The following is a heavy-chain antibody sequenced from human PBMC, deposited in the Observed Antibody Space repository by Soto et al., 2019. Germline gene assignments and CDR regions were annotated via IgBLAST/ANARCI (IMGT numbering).Heavy chain of an antibody. J-gene: IGHJ5*02. V-gene: IGHV3-30-3*01. CDR2: ISYDGSNK. D-gene: IGHD1-26*01. CDR1: GFTFSSYA. Sequence: QVQLVESGGGVVQPGRSLRLSCAASGFTFSSYAMHWVRQAPGKGLEWVAVISYDGSNKYYADSVKGRFTISRDNSKNTLYLQMNSLRAEDTAVYYCAIDSPRMGGFDPWGQGALVTVSS. CDR3: AIDSPRMGGFDP.